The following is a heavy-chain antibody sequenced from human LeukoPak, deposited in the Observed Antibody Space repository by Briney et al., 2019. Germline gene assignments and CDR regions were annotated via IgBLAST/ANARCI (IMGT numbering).Heavy chain of an antibody. J-gene: IGHJ4*01. CDR1: GYTFTDYY. CDR2: INPNSGGT. D-gene: IGHD3-22*01. Sequence: GASVKVSCKASGYTFTDYYMHWVRQAPGQGLEWMGWINPNSGGTNYAQKFQGRVTMTRDTSISTAYMELSRLRSDDTAVYYCARASYYYDSSGYPGYYSDYWGHGTLVTVSS. V-gene: IGHV1-2*02. CDR3: ARASYYYDSSGYPGYYSDY.